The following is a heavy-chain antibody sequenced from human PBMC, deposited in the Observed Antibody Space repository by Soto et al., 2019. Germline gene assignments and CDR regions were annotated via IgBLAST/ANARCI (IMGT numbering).Heavy chain of an antibody. CDR3: AKVLNYYGSGSYEYYYYGMDV. CDR2: ISYDGSNK. J-gene: IGHJ6*02. Sequence: RGSLRLSCAASGFTFSSYGMHWVRQAPGKGLEWVAVISYDGSNKYYADSVKGRFTISRDNSKNTLYLQMNSLRAEDTAVYYCAKVLNYYGSGSYEYYYYGMDVWGQGTTVTVSS. D-gene: IGHD3-10*01. CDR1: GFTFSSYG. V-gene: IGHV3-30*18.